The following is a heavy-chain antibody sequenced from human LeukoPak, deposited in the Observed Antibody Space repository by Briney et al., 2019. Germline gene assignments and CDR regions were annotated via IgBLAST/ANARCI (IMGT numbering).Heavy chain of an antibody. V-gene: IGHV4-61*08. CDR3: ARDGRDHDAYDI. Sequence: SETLSLTCTVSGGSISSGGYYWSWIRQPPGKGLEWIGYIYYSGSTNYNPSLKSRVTISVDTSKRQFSLKLSSVTAADTAVYYCARDGRDHDAYDIWGQGTMVTVSS. CDR1: GGSISSGGYY. J-gene: IGHJ3*02. CDR2: IYYSGST.